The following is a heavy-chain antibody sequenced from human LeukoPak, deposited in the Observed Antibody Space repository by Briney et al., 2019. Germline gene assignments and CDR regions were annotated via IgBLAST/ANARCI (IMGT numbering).Heavy chain of an antibody. V-gene: IGHV3-23*01. CDR2: VSGSGRTT. CDR3: ANWREGVRPDFES. CDR1: GFTFSTYA. J-gene: IGHJ4*02. D-gene: IGHD3-3*01. Sequence: GGSLRLSCATSGFTFSTYAVSWVRQAPGKGLEWVSVVSGSGRTTYYADSVKGRFTISRDNSKSTMYVRMNSLKVEDTAVYYCANWREGVRPDFESWGQGTLVTVSP.